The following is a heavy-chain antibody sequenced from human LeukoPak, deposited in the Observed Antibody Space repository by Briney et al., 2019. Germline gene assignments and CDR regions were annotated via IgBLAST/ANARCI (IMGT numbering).Heavy chain of an antibody. J-gene: IGHJ3*02. CDR3: AKGDGYNSAFDI. D-gene: IGHD5-24*01. CDR2: ISGSGGTT. V-gene: IGHV3-23*01. CDR1: GLTFSSYA. Sequence: GGSLRLSRAASGLTFSSYAMSWVRQAPGKGLEWVSGISGSGGTTYYADSVKGRFSISRDNSKNTLYLQMNSLRVEDTAVYYCAKGDGYNSAFDIWGQGTMVTVSS.